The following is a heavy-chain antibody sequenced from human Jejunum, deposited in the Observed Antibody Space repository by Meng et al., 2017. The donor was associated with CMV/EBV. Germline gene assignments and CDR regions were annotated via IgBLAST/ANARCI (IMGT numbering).Heavy chain of an antibody. V-gene: IGHV4-61*01. CDR2: IYYTGSS. D-gene: IGHD1-1*01. CDR3: ARSTTGPGDY. Sequence: CPVSGGSVTSGNYYWNWIRQPPGEGLEWIGWIYYTGSSSYNPSLKSRATITLDTSKNQFSLKVTSVTAADTAVYYCARSTTGPGDYWGQGTLVTVSS. CDR1: GGSVTSGNYY. J-gene: IGHJ4*02.